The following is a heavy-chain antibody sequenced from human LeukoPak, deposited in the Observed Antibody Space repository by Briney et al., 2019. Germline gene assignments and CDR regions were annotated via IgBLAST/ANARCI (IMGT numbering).Heavy chain of an antibody. CDR2: IRGSGGSA. CDR1: GFTFSFSA. J-gene: IGHJ6*03. CDR3: AKNGHFWRIDYYYYMDV. V-gene: IGHV3-23*01. Sequence: GGSLRLSCEASGFTFSFSAMSWVRQAPGSGLQWVSTIRGSGGSAFYADSVKGRFTISRDSSKNTLYLQMQSLRAEDTAVYFCAKNGHFWRIDYYYYMDVWGKGTTVTVSS. D-gene: IGHD3-3*02.